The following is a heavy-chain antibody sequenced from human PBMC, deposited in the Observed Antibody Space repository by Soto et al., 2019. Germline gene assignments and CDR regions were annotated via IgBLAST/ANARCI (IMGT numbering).Heavy chain of an antibody. CDR3: ARELVAGTPYNCFDT. CDR1: GYTFTSYG. V-gene: IGHV1-18*04. J-gene: IGHJ5*02. D-gene: IGHD6-19*01. CDR2: ISAYNGDT. Sequence: ASVKVSCKASGYTFTSYGISWVRQAPGQGLEWMGWISAYNGDTNYAQKLQGRVTMTTDTSTSTAYMELRSLRSDDTAVYYCARELVAGTPYNCFDTWGQGTLVTVSS.